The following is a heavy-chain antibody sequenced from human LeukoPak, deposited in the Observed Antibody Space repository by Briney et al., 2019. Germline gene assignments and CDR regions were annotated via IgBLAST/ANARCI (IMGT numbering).Heavy chain of an antibody. CDR1: GFTFSDYY. J-gene: IGHJ4*02. D-gene: IGHD5-18*01. Sequence: GGSLRLSWTPSGFTFSDYYMSWIRESPGKGLEGLTYISSSGSTLYSADAVKRRITIARDNAKNSLYLQMNSLRDEATAVYYWAIVSRGYRYGREDYWGQGTLVTVSS. CDR3: AIVSRGYRYGREDY. V-gene: IGHV3-11*01. CDR2: ISSSGSTL.